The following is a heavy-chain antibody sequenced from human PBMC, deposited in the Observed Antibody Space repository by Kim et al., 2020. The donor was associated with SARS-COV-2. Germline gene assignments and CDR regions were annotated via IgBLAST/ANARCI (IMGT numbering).Heavy chain of an antibody. Sequence: SLKSRVTISVDTSKNQFSLKLSSVTAADTAVYYCARRIAVAGIMGDAFDIWGQGTMVTVSS. V-gene: IGHV4-39*01. J-gene: IGHJ3*02. CDR3: ARRIAVAGIMGDAFDI. D-gene: IGHD6-19*01.